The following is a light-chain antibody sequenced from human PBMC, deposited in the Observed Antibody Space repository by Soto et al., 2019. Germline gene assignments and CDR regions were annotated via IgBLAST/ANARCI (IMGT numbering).Light chain of an antibody. CDR1: SSDVGGYNY. CDR2: EVS. J-gene: IGLJ1*01. CDR3: SSYAGSNNYV. Sequence: QSVPTQPPSASGSPGQSVTISCTGTSSDVGGYNYVSWYQQHPGKAPKLILYEVSKRPSGVPDRFAGSKSGNTASLTVSGLQTEDEADYYCSSYAGSNNYVFGTGTKLTVL. V-gene: IGLV2-8*01.